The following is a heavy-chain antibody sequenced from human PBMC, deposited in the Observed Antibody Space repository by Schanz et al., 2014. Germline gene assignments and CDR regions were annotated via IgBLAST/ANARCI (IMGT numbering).Heavy chain of an antibody. D-gene: IGHD6-13*01. J-gene: IGHJ4*02. CDR1: GFTFSNYA. V-gene: IGHV3-23*04. CDR2: VSGSGTTT. Sequence: VQLVESGGGVVQPGRSLRLSCAASGFTFSNYAMHWVRQAPGKGLEWVSLVSGSGTTTYYADSVKGRFTISRDNSKNTLDLQMNSLRAEDTAIYYCAKDLAAVGVFDYWGQGSLVTVSP. CDR3: AKDLAAVGVFDY.